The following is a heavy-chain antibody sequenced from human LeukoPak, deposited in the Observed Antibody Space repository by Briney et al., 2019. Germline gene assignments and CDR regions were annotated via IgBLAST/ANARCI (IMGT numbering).Heavy chain of an antibody. CDR1: GGSISSYY. Sequence: SETLSLTCTVSGGSISSYYWSWIRQPPGKGLEWIGYIYYSGSTNYNPSLKSRVTISVDTSKNQFSLKLSSVTAADTAVYYCAISTYYYDSSGPVGSIPYFDYWGQGTLVTVSS. CDR3: AISTYYYDSSGPVGSIPYFDY. D-gene: IGHD3-22*01. J-gene: IGHJ4*02. CDR2: IYYSGST. V-gene: IGHV4-59*01.